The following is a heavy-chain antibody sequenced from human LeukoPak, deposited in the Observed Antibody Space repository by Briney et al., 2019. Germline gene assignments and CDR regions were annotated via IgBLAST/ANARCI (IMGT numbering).Heavy chain of an antibody. D-gene: IGHD3-22*01. CDR1: GYTFTSYG. Sequence: ASVKVSCKASGYTFTSYGISWVRQAPGQALEWMGWISAYNGNTKYAQKLQGRVTMTTDTSTSTAYMELRSLRSDDTAVYYCARDQTPYYDSSVDVDYWGQGTLVTVSS. J-gene: IGHJ4*02. CDR3: ARDQTPYYDSSVDVDY. V-gene: IGHV1-18*01. CDR2: ISAYNGNT.